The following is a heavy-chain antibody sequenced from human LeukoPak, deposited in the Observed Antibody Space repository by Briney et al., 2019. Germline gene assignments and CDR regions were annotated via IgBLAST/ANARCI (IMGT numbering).Heavy chain of an antibody. CDR3: AISADYDFWSGYLGDHFDY. V-gene: IGHV3-23*01. CDR2: ISGSGNST. Sequence: PGGSLRLSCAASGFTFSSYAMSWVRQAPGKGLEWVSAISGSGNSTYYADSVKGRFTISRDNSKNTLYLQMNSLRAEDTAVYYCAISADYDFWSGYLGDHFDYWGQGTLVTVSS. J-gene: IGHJ4*02. CDR1: GFTFSSYA. D-gene: IGHD3-3*01.